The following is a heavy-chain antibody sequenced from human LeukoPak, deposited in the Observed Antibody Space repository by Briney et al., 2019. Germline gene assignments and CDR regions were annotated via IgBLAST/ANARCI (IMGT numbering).Heavy chain of an antibody. Sequence: GESLRISCTGSGYSFTNYWIGWVRQMPGKGLEWMGIIYPDDSDTRYRPSFQGQVTISADKSIATAYLQWSSLKASDTAMYYCARLQYSNGYVDYWGQGTLVTVSS. CDR2: IYPDDSDT. J-gene: IGHJ4*02. CDR1: GYSFTNYW. D-gene: IGHD5-18*01. CDR3: ARLQYSNGYVDY. V-gene: IGHV5-51*01.